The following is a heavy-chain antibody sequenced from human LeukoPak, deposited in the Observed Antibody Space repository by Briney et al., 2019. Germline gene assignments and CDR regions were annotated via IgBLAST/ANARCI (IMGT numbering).Heavy chain of an antibody. CDR3: ARGMGDSGFNFDY. V-gene: IGHV4-34*01. D-gene: IGHD5-12*01. Sequence: SETLSLTCAVYGGSFSGYYWSWIRQPPGKGLEWIGEIHHSGSTNYNPSLKSRVTISVDTSKNQFSLKLSSVTAADTAVYYCARGMGDSGFNFDYWGQGTLVTVSS. CDR1: GGSFSGYY. J-gene: IGHJ4*02. CDR2: IHHSGST.